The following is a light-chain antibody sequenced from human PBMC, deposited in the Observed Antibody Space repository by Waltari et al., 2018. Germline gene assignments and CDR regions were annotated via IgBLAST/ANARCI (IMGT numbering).Light chain of an antibody. CDR2: EVS. Sequence: QSALTPPAALAGFPAPSIPNSCPRPLHDVGGANYSPWYQQHPGKAPKLMIYEVSNRPSGVSNRFSGSKSGNTASLTISGLQAEDEADYYCSSYTSSSTPVVFGGGTKLTVL. J-gene: IGLJ2*01. CDR3: SSYTSSSTPVV. CDR1: LHDVGGANY. V-gene: IGLV2-14*01.